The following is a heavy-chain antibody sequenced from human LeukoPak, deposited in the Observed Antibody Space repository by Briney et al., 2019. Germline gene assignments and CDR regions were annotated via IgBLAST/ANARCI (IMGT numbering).Heavy chain of an antibody. CDR3: ARSGGITMVRGVLDY. CDR1: GGSVSNSNYY. V-gene: IGHV4-39*06. Sequence: SETLSLTCTVSGGSVSNSNYYWGWIRHPPGKGLEWIVRISYSGSTYYHPLFKSRFPIPLDTSKNQFTMQLRPVTSADTAVYYCARSGGITMVRGVLDYWGQGTLVTVSS. J-gene: IGHJ4*02. CDR2: ISYSGST. D-gene: IGHD3-10*01.